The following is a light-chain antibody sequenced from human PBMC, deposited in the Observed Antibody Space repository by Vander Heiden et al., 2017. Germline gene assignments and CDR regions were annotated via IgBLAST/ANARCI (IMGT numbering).Light chain of an antibody. V-gene: IGKV3-20*01. Sequence: ELVLPQSPATLSLSPGERATLSCRASQSISSAYFAWYQQKPGQAPRLIIHAASSRVSGIPDRCSGSGAGTDFTLTIRRLEPEDFAVYYCQHYGTSPVWTFGQGTKVEIK. CDR1: QSISSAY. J-gene: IGKJ1*01. CDR3: QHYGTSPVWT. CDR2: AAS.